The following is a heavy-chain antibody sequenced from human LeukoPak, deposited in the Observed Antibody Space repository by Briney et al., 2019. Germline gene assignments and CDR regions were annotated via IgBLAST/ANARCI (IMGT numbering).Heavy chain of an antibody. Sequence: SETLSLTCTVSGGSISSYYWSWIRQPPGKGLEWIGYIYYSGSTNYNPSLKSRVTISVDTSKNQFSLKLSSVTAADTAVYYCARGYSSGWSLGTFDIWGQGTMVTVSS. CDR2: IYYSGST. CDR1: GGSISSYY. J-gene: IGHJ3*02. CDR3: ARGYSSGWSLGTFDI. V-gene: IGHV4-59*01. D-gene: IGHD6-19*01.